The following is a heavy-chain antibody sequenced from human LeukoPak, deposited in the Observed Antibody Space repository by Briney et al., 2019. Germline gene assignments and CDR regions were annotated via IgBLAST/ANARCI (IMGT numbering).Heavy chain of an antibody. J-gene: IGHJ4*02. CDR2: ISGSGGST. Sequence: GGSLRLSCAASGFTFSSYAVSWVRQAPGKGLEWVSAISGSGGSTYYADSVKGRFTISRDNSKNTLYLQMNSLRAEDTAVYYCATYSSSWYCFDYWGQGTLVTVSS. CDR1: GFTFSSYA. V-gene: IGHV3-23*01. CDR3: ATYSSSWYCFDY. D-gene: IGHD6-13*01.